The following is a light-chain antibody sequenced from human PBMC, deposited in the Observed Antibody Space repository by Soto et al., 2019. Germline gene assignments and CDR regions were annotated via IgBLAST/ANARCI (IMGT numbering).Light chain of an antibody. J-gene: IGKJ1*01. V-gene: IGKV3-20*01. CDR1: QSVSSSY. CDR2: GAS. CDR3: QQYGSSST. Sequence: EIVLTQSPGTLSLSPGERATLSCRASQSVSSSYLAWYQQKPGQAPRLLIYGASSRATGIQDRFSGSGSGTDFTLTISRLEPEDFAVYYCQQYGSSSTFGQGTKVEIK.